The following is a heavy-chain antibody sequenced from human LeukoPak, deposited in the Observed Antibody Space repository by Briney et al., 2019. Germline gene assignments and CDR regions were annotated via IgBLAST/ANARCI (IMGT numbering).Heavy chain of an antibody. CDR3: AFRRSEYCSSTSCYPIDFDY. CDR2: ISSSSSYI. V-gene: IGHV3-21*01. J-gene: IGHJ4*02. CDR1: GFTFSSYS. Sequence: KPGGSLRLSCAASGFTFSSYSMNWVRQAPGKGLEWVSSISSSSSYIYYADSVKGRFTISRDNAKNSLYLQMNSLRAEDTAVYYCAFRRSEYCSSTSCYPIDFDYWGQGTLVTVSS. D-gene: IGHD2-2*01.